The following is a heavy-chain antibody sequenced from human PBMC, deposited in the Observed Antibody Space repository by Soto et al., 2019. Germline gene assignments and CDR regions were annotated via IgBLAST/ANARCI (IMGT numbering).Heavy chain of an antibody. CDR1: GGTFSSYA. CDR2: IIPIFGTA. CDR3: ARDQIPDFWSGYYTYYGMDV. V-gene: IGHV1-69*13. Sequence: SVKVSCKASGGTFSSYAISWVRQAPGQGLEWMGGIIPIFGTANYAQKFQGRVTITADESTSTAYMELSSLRSEDTAVYYCARDQIPDFWSGYYTYYGMDVWGQGTTVTVSS. D-gene: IGHD3-3*01. J-gene: IGHJ6*02.